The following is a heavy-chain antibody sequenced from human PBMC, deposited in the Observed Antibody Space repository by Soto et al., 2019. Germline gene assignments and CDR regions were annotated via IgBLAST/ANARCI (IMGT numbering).Heavy chain of an antibody. V-gene: IGHV3-30-3*01. D-gene: IGHD2-2*02. CDR1: GFTFSSYA. J-gene: IGHJ4*02. CDR3: AREGLVPAATPWFDY. CDR2: ISYDGSNK. Sequence: QVQLVESGGGVVQPGRSLRLSCAASGFTFSSYAMHWVRQAPGKGLEWVAVISYDGSNKYYADSVKGRFTISRDNSKTTLYLQMNSLRAEDTAVYYCAREGLVPAATPWFDYWGQGTLVTVSS.